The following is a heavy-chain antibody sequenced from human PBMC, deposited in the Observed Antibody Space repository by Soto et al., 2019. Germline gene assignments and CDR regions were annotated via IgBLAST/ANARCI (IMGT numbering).Heavy chain of an antibody. Sequence: SSETLSLTCTVSGGSISRGGYYWSWIRQHPGKGLEWIGYIYYSGSTYYNPSLKSRVTISVDTSKNQFSLKLSSVTAADTAVYYCARGVSSSPSESWFDPWGQGTLVTVSS. CDR1: GGSISRGGYY. CDR3: ARGVSSSPSESWFDP. CDR2: IYYSGST. V-gene: IGHV4-31*03. D-gene: IGHD6-6*01. J-gene: IGHJ5*02.